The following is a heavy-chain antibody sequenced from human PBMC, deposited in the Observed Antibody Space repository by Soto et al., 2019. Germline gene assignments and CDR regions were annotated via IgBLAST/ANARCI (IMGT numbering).Heavy chain of an antibody. D-gene: IGHD2-21*02. J-gene: IGHJ5*02. CDR1: GDSISAYS. Sequence: SETLSLTCTVSGDSISAYSWSWVRQPPGKGLEWIGSIYYSGSTYYNPSLKSRVTVSVGTSKNQFSLKLSSVTAADTAVYYCARHPSDFWFDPWGQGTLVTVSS. CDR2: IYYSGST. CDR3: ARHPSDFWFDP. V-gene: IGHV4-59*08.